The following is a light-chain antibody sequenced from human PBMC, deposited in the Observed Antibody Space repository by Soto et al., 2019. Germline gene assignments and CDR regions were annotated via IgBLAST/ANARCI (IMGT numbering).Light chain of an antibody. CDR3: QHLNSSPWT. V-gene: IGKV1-9*01. J-gene: IGKJ1*01. Sequence: DIQLTQSPSFLSASVGDRVTITCRASQGIYTSLAWYQQKPGKAPELLIYAASTLQSAVPSRFSGSGSGTEFTLTISSLQPEDFATYYCQHLNSSPWTFGQGTKVEIK. CDR1: QGIYTS. CDR2: AAS.